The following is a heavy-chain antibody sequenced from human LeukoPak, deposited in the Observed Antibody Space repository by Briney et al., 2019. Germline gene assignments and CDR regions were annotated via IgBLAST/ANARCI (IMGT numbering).Heavy chain of an antibody. V-gene: IGHV1-2*02. D-gene: IGHD1-26*01. CDR1: GYTFTGYY. J-gene: IGHJ4*02. CDR2: INPNSGGT. CDR3: ARDSVLRGYFDY. Sequence: ASVTVSCKASGYTFTGYYMHWVRQAPGQGLEWMGWINPNSGGTNYAQKFPGRVTMTRDTSISTAYMELSRLRSDDTAVYYCARDSVLRGYFDYWGQGTLVTVSS.